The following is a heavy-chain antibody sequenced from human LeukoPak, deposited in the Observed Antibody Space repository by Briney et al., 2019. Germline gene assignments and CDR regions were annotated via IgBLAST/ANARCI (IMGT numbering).Heavy chain of an antibody. CDR2: INTNTGNP. J-gene: IGHJ4*02. Sequence: GASVKVSCKASGYTFTSYDINWVRQATGQGLEWMGWINTNTGNPTYAQGFTGRFVFSLDTSVSTAYVQISSLKAEDTAVYYCARDRGYSLQKGFDYWGQGTLVTVSS. CDR3: ARDRGYSLQKGFDY. D-gene: IGHD5-18*01. CDR1: GYTFTSYD. V-gene: IGHV7-4-1*02.